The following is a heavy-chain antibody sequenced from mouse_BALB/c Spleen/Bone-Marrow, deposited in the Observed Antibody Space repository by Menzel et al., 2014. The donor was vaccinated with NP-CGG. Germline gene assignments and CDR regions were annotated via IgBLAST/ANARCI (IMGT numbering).Heavy chain of an antibody. CDR2: IDPANGNT. CDR3: ARWEYYAMDY. V-gene: IGHV14-3*02. J-gene: IGHJ4*01. Sequence: EVQLQESGAELVKPGASVKLSCTASGFNIKDTYMHWVKQRPELGLEWIGRIDPANGNTKYDPKFQGKATITADTSSNTAYLQLSSLTSEDTAVYYCARWEYYAMDYWCQGTSVTVAS. D-gene: IGHD4-1*01. CDR1: GFNIKDTY.